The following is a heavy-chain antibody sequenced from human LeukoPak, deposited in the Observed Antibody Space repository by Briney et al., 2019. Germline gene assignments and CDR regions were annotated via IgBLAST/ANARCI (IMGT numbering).Heavy chain of an antibody. Sequence: ASVKVSCKVSGYTLTELSMHWVRQAPGKGLEWMGGFDPEDGETIYAQKFQGRVTMTEDTSTSTAYMELRSLRSDDTAVYYCARDYDFWSAPLEGFDYWGQGTLVTVSS. CDR3: ARDYDFWSAPLEGFDY. CDR1: GYTLTELS. J-gene: IGHJ4*02. V-gene: IGHV1-24*01. CDR2: FDPEDGET. D-gene: IGHD3-3*01.